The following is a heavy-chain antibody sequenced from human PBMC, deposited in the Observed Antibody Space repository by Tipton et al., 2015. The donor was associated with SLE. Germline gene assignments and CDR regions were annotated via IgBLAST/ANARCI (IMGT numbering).Heavy chain of an antibody. J-gene: IGHJ5*02. CDR1: GGSSSYFA. CDR2: IIPVYGTT. Sequence: LVQSGAEMKKPGSSVKVSCKASGGSSSYFAINWVRQAPGQGLEWMGGIIPVYGTTNYAQKFQGRVTITTDESTSTAYMELSSLRSEDTAVYYCAREGATMDWFDPWGQGTLVTVSS. V-gene: IGHV1-69*05. CDR3: AREGATMDWFDP. D-gene: IGHD1-26*01.